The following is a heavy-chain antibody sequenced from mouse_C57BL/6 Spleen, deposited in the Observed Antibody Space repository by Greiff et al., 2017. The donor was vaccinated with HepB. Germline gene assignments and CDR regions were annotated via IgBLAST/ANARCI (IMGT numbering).Heavy chain of an antibody. D-gene: IGHD1-1*01. Sequence: QVQLKQSGPGLVAPSQSLSITCTVSGFSLTSYAISWVRQPPGKGLEWLGVIWTGGGTNYNSALKSRLSISKDNSKSQVFLKMNSLQTDDTARYYCARGCAYYGSSYRYFEVWGTGTTVTVSS. V-gene: IGHV2-9-1*01. CDR2: IWTGGGT. J-gene: IGHJ1*03. CDR1: GFSLTSYA. CDR3: ARGCAYYGSSYRYFEV.